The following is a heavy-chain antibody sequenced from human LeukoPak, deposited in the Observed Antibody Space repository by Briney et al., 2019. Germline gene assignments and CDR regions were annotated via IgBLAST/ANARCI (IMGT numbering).Heavy chain of an antibody. CDR3: AREKYSSGWRTSIYYYYMDV. D-gene: IGHD6-19*01. Sequence: PGGSLRLSCAASGFTFSSYAMTWVRQAPGKGLEWVANIKQDGSEKNYVDSVKGRFTISRDNAKNSVDLQMNSLRVEDTAVYYCAREKYSSGWRTSIYYYYMDVWGKGTTVTISS. CDR2: IKQDGSEK. V-gene: IGHV3-7*01. J-gene: IGHJ6*03. CDR1: GFTFSSYA.